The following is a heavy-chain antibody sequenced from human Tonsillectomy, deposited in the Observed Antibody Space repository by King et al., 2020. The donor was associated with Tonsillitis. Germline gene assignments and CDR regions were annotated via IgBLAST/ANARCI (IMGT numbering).Heavy chain of an antibody. CDR1: GYTFISYG. CDR2: INSYNGNT. V-gene: IGHV1-18*04. CDR3: ARDSGYAWFGVDY. J-gene: IGHJ4*02. Sequence: VQLVESGAEVKKPGASVKVSCKASGYTFISYGISWVRQAPGQGLEWMGWINSYNGNTKYAQKLQGRLTMTTDTSTSTAYMDLRSLRSDDTAVYYCARDSGYAWFGVDYWGQGTLVTVSS. D-gene: IGHD5-12*01.